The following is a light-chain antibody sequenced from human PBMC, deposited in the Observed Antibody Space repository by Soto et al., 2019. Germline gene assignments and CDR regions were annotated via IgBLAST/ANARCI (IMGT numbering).Light chain of an antibody. CDR2: DAS. J-gene: IGKJ2*01. CDR1: QSISRY. Sequence: EIVLTQSPATLSLSPGESATLSCRASQSISRYLAWYQQRPCQAPRLLIYDASNRAAGIPARFSGSGSGTDFTLTISSLEPEDFALYYCHQRSSWYTFGQGTKLEIK. CDR3: HQRSSWYT. V-gene: IGKV3-11*01.